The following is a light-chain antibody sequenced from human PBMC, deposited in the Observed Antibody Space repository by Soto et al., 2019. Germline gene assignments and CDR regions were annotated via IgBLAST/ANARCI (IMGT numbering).Light chain of an antibody. CDR3: QQYNDWPWT. V-gene: IGKV3-15*01. CDR2: GAS. Sequence: EIVMTQSPATLSVSPGERATLSCRASQSVNSLLAWYQQTPGQAPRLLIYGASTRATGIPARFSGSESGTDLTLTISSLQSEDFAIYYCQQYNDWPWTFGHGTTVEIK. J-gene: IGKJ1*01. CDR1: QSVNSL.